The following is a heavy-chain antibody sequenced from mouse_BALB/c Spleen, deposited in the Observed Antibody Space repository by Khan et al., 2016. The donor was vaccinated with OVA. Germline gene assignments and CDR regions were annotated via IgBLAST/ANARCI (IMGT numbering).Heavy chain of an antibody. CDR1: GYTLTSYW. J-gene: IGHJ2*01. Sequence: QVQLQQSGAELVNPGASVNLSCKASGYTLTSYWMHWVKQRPGQGLEWIGEINPSNGRTNYNEKFKSKATLTVDKSSSTAYMQLSSPTDEDSAVYYCARLLSNFDYWGQGTTLTVSS. D-gene: IGHD2-1*01. V-gene: IGHV1S81*02. CDR3: ARLLSNFDY. CDR2: INPSNGRT.